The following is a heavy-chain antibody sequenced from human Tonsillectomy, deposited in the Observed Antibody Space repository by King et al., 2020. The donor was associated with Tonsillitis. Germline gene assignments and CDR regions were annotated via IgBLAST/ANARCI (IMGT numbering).Heavy chain of an antibody. CDR2: INPSGGST. V-gene: IGHV1-46*01. D-gene: IGHD2-2*01. CDR1: GYTFTSYF. J-gene: IGHJ4*02. Sequence: VQLVESGAEVKKPGASVKVSCKTSGYTFTSYFMHWVRQAPGQGLEWMGIINPSGGSTSYAQKFQGRVTMTRDTSTSTVYMELSSLRSEDTAVYYCARLPQYCSSTRCQEDYWGQGTLVTVSS. CDR3: ARLPQYCSSTRCQEDY.